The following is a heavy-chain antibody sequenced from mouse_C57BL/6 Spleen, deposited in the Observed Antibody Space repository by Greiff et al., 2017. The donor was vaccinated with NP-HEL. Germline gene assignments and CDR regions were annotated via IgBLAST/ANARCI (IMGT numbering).Heavy chain of an antibody. V-gene: IGHV1-64*01. CDR2: IHPNSGST. Sequence: VQLQQSGAELVKPGASVKLSCKASGYTFTSYWMHWVKQRPGQGLEWIGMIHPNSGSTNYNEKFKSKATLTVDKSSSTAYMQLSSLTSEDSAVYYCARRYYGSSYHYFDYWGQGTTLTVSS. D-gene: IGHD1-1*01. J-gene: IGHJ2*01. CDR1: GYTFTSYW. CDR3: ARRYYGSSYHYFDY.